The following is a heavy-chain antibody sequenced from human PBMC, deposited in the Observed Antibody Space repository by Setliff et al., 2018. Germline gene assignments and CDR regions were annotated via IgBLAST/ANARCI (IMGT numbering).Heavy chain of an antibody. CDR3: ARIGFGYYSTSGAWYFDN. CDR1: GYTFTSYG. Sequence: ASVKVSCKASGYTFTSYGISWARQAPGQGPEWMGWISPGNGNTAYSQKIQDRVTITRDTSASTAYMELSSLRSEDTAVYYCARIGFGYYSTSGAWYFDNWGQGTLVTVSS. CDR2: ISPGNGNT. V-gene: IGHV1-18*01. D-gene: IGHD2-8*01. J-gene: IGHJ4*02.